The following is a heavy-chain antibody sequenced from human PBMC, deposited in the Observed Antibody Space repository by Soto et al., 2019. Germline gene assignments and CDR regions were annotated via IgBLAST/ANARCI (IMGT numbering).Heavy chain of an antibody. CDR1: GGSISSDDYY. D-gene: IGHD3-10*01. V-gene: IGHV4-31*03. Sequence: SETLSLTCTVSGGSISSDDYYWSWIRQHPGKGLEWIGNIYYTGSTYHNPSLKSRLIISLDTSKNQFSLKLSSVTAADTAVYYCARVWGGAFDIWGQGTMVTVSS. CDR3: ARVWGGAFDI. J-gene: IGHJ3*02. CDR2: IYYTGST.